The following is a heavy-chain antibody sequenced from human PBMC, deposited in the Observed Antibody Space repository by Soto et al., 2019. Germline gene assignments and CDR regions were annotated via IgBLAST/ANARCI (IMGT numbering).Heavy chain of an antibody. J-gene: IGHJ4*02. V-gene: IGHV4-59*01. CDR3: ARDSPIAVAGEREYYFDY. CDR2: IYYSGST. D-gene: IGHD6-19*01. Sequence: SETLSLTCTVSGGSISSYYWSWIRQPPGKGLEWIGYIYYSGSTNYNPSLKSRVTISVDTSKNQFSLKLSSVTAADTAVYYCARDSPIAVAGEREYYFDYWGQGTLVTVSS. CDR1: GGSISSYY.